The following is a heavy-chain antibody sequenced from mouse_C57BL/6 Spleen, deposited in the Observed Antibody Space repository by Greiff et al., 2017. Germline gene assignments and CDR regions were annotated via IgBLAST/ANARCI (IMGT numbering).Heavy chain of an antibody. CDR3: AREGVTPEYFDV. V-gene: IGHV3-6*01. J-gene: IGHJ1*03. D-gene: IGHD2-3*01. CDR2: ISYDGSN. Sequence: EVKLQESGPGLVKPSQSLSLTCSVTGYSITSGYYWNWIRQFPGNKLEWMGYISYDGSNNYNPSLKNRISITRDTSKNQFFLKLNSVTTEDTATYYCAREGVTPEYFDVWGTGTTVTVSS. CDR1: GYSITSGYY.